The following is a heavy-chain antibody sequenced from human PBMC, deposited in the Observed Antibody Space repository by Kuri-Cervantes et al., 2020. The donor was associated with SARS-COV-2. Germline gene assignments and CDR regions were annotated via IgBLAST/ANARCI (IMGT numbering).Heavy chain of an antibody. CDR1: GFSLSTNGMG. J-gene: IGHJ4*02. D-gene: IGHD4-11*01. Sequence: SGPTLVKPTQTLTLTCTFSGFSLSTNGMGVSWIRQPPGKALEWLARIDWDDDKYYKTSLNTRLSISKDTSKDQVVLTMTNMDPVDTATYYCVRIRAATVIADYWGQGTLVTVSS. CDR3: VRIRAATVIADY. CDR2: IDWDDDK. V-gene: IGHV2-70*11.